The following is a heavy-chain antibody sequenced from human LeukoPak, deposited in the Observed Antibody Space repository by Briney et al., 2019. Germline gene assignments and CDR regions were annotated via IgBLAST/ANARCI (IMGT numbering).Heavy chain of an antibody. CDR1: GFTVSDYY. J-gene: IGHJ4*02. Sequence: GGSLRLSCVASGFTVSDYYMSWVCQAPGKGLEWVSLLYTDDTTIYSDSVEGRFTISRDDSKNTIYLHMTTLRGEDTAVYYCARGGAFYWNPRYWGQGTLVTVSS. CDR3: ARGGAFYWNPRY. D-gene: IGHD1-1*01. CDR2: LYTDDTT. V-gene: IGHV3-53*01.